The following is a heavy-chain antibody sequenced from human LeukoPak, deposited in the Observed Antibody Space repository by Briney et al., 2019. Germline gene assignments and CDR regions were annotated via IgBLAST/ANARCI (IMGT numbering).Heavy chain of an antibody. J-gene: IGHJ4*02. CDR3: ARDRVRGYSPWSDY. Sequence: ASVKVSCKASGYTLTSYGISWVRPAPGQGLDWMGWISAYNGNTNYAQKLQGRVTMTTDTSTSTAYMELRSLRSDDTAVYYCARDRVRGYSPWSDYWGQGTLVTVSS. CDR1: GYTLTSYG. CDR2: ISAYNGNT. D-gene: IGHD5-18*01. V-gene: IGHV1-18*04.